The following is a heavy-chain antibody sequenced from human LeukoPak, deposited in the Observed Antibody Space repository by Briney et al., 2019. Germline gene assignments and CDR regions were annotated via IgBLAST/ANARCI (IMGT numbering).Heavy chain of an antibody. CDR3: ARKDGDI. Sequence: PSETLSFTCTVSGASVSSYYWIWIRQPAGRGLEWIGRIDASGSTNYNPSLKSRVTMSVDSSKNQFSLKVSSVTAADTAVYYCARKDGDIWGQGTMVTVSS. CDR2: IDASGST. CDR1: GASVSSYY. D-gene: IGHD5-24*01. V-gene: IGHV4-4*07. J-gene: IGHJ3*02.